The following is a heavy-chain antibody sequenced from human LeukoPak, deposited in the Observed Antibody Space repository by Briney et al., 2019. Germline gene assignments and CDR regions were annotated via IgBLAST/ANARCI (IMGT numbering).Heavy chain of an antibody. Sequence: PGGSLRLSCAASGFTFSSYWMHWVRQAPGKGLEWVAIISHDGNNKYYGDSVKGRFTISRDNSKSTLYLQMTSLRPEDTAVYYCAKDSGYCSGATCSPDDYWGQGTLVTVSS. CDR3: AKDSGYCSGATCSPDDY. J-gene: IGHJ4*02. V-gene: IGHV3-30*18. CDR1: GFTFSSYW. D-gene: IGHD2-15*01. CDR2: ISHDGNNK.